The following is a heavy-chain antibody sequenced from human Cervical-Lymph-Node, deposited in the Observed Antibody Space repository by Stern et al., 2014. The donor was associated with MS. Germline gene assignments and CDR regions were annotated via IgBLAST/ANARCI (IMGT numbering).Heavy chain of an antibody. CDR2: IIDSGVDT. CDR3: AKDLGRGVVVVPLYGLDV. V-gene: IGHV3-23*04. D-gene: IGHD2-2*01. Sequence: EVQLVESGGGLVQPGGSLRLSCAASGFTFSTYAFSWVRQAPGKGLEWVSSIIDSGVDTYYADSVTGRFTSSRDNSKSMLYLQMQSLRAEDTAVYHCAKDLGRGVVVVPLYGLDVWGQGTTVTVSS. J-gene: IGHJ6*02. CDR1: GFTFSTYA.